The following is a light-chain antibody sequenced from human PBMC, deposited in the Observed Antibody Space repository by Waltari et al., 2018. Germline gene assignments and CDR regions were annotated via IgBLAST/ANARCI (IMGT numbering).Light chain of an antibody. CDR1: QSISSW. CDR2: KAS. Sequence: DIQMTQSPSTLSAPVGDRVTITCRASQSISSWLAWYQQKPGKAPKLLIYKASSLESGVPSRFSGSGSGTEFTLTISSLQPDDFATYYCQQYNSYSSAFGQGTKVEIK. J-gene: IGKJ1*01. CDR3: QQYNSYSSA. V-gene: IGKV1-5*03.